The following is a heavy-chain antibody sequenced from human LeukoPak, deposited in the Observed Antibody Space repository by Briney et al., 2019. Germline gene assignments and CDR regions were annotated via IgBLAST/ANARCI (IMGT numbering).Heavy chain of an antibody. Sequence: SQTLSLTCAISGDSVSSNSAAWNWIRQSPSRGLEWLGRTYYGSKWYNDYAVSVKSRITINPDTSKNQFSLQLNSVTPEDTAVYYCARELLLSPLFGSSWPFDYWGQGTLVTVSS. J-gene: IGHJ4*02. CDR1: GDSVSSNSAA. CDR2: TYYGSKWYN. D-gene: IGHD6-13*01. V-gene: IGHV6-1*01. CDR3: ARELLLSPLFGSSWPFDY.